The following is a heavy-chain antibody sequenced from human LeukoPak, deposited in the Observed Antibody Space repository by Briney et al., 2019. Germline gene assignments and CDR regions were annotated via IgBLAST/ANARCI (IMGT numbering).Heavy chain of an antibody. Sequence: GGSLRLSCAASGFTVTSNYMNWVRQAPGKGLEWVSVIYSGGTTNYADSVKGRFTISRDRSKNTLYLQMSSLRAEDTAVYYCARDGLGKSDAFDIWGQGTMVTVSS. CDR1: GFTVTSNY. CDR2: IYSGGTT. J-gene: IGHJ3*02. CDR3: ARDGLGKSDAFDI. D-gene: IGHD7-27*01. V-gene: IGHV3-53*01.